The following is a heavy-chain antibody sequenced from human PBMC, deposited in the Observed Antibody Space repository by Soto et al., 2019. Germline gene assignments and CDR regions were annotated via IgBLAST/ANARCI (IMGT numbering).Heavy chain of an antibody. CDR3: ARHMIRGVLTTNFDY. CDR1: GYTISKYW. Sequence: XXALMFSCQTCGYTISKYWGFLVRQMPGKGLEWMGIIYPDGSDTRYSPSFQGHVTISADKSISTAYLQWGSLKASDTAMYYCARHMIRGVLTTNFDYWGQGTLVTVSS. CDR2: IYPDGSDT. V-gene: IGHV5-51*01. J-gene: IGHJ4*02. D-gene: IGHD3-10*01.